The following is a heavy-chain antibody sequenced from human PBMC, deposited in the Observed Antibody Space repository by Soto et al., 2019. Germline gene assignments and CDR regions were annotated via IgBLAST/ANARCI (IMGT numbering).Heavy chain of an antibody. CDR1: GGSFIGYY. CDR2: INHSGST. V-gene: IGHV4-34*01. J-gene: IGHJ4*02. D-gene: IGHD3-10*01. Sequence: TSETLSLTCAVYGGSFIGYYWSWIRQPPGKGLEWIGEINHSGSTNYNPSLKSRVTISVDTSKNQFSLKLSSVTAADTAVYYCASLDYGSGKLDYWGQGTLVTV. CDR3: ASLDYGSGKLDY.